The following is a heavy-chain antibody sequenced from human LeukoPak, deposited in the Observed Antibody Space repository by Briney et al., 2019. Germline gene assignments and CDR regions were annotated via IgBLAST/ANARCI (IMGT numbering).Heavy chain of an antibody. J-gene: IGHJ4*02. D-gene: IGHD2-15*01. CDR1: GFTFSSYA. CDR3: AKNVPGRAIDD. CDR2: IGTSADT. Sequence: GGSLRLSCAASGFTFSSYAMSWVRQAPGKGLEWVSTIGTSADTYYPDSVKGRFTISRDNSRNTLDLQMSSLRADDTAVYYCAKNVPGRAIDDWGQGTLVTVST. V-gene: IGHV3-23*01.